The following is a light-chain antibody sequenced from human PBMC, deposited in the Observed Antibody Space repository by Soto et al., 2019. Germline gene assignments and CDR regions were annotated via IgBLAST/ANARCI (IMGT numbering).Light chain of an antibody. Sequence: DIQMTQSPSSLSASVGDRVTITCRASQGISNYLAWYQQKPGKVPKLLIYAASTLQSGVPSRFSGSGSGTDFTLTISSLQPEDVATYYCQKYNSALVTFGQGIRLEIK. J-gene: IGKJ5*01. CDR1: QGISNY. CDR3: QKYNSALVT. V-gene: IGKV1-27*01. CDR2: AAS.